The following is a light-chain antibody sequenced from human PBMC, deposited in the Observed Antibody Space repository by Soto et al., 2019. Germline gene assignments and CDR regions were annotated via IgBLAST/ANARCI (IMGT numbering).Light chain of an antibody. Sequence: QSVLTQPASVSGSPGQSITISCTGPSSDIGDYDFVSWYQQHPGKAPKLMIYEVSNRPSGVSNRFSGSKSGNTASLTISGLQDEEQADYYCSSYNSRSTLVFGTGTKVTVL. J-gene: IGLJ1*01. V-gene: IGLV2-14*01. CDR1: SSDIGDYDF. CDR3: SSYNSRSTLV. CDR2: EVS.